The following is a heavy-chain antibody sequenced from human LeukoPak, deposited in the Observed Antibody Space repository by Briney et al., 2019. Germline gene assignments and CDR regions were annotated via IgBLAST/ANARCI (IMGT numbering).Heavy chain of an antibody. J-gene: IGHJ5*02. V-gene: IGHV1-46*01. D-gene: IGHD6-13*01. CDR3: ARELAAALWFDT. Sequence: ASVKVSCKTSGFTFTTHYLHWLRQARGQGLEWMGILNPSTGDTSYAQKFQGRVTITTDTSTSTAYMELRSLRSDDTAVYYCARELAAALWFDTWGQGTLVTVSS. CDR1: GFTFTTHY. CDR2: LNPSTGDT.